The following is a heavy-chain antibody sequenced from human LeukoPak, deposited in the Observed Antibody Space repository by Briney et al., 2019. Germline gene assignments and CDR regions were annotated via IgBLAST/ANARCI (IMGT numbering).Heavy chain of an antibody. V-gene: IGHV3-30*18. CDR2: LSNDGSNQ. CDR1: GFTFSSYG. D-gene: IGHD3-22*01. CDR3: AKAAYYYDSSGSGSNFGY. Sequence: GGSLRLSCAASGFTFSSYGMHWVRQAPGKGLEWVAVLSNDGSNQYYADSVKGRFTISRDNSKNTLYLQMNSLRAEDTAVYYCAKAAYYYDSSGSGSNFGYWGQGTLVTVSS. J-gene: IGHJ4*02.